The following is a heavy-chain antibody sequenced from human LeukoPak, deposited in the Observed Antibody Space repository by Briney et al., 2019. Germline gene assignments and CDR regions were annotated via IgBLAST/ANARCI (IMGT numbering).Heavy chain of an antibody. CDR2: INWNGGST. V-gene: IGHV3-20*04. Sequence: PGGSLRLSCAASGFTFDDYGMSWVRQAPGKGLEWVSGINWNGGSTGYADSVKGRFTISGDNAKNSLYLQMNSLRAEDTALYYCARARTYYYYYMDVWGKGTTVTVSS. CDR3: ARARTYYYYYMDV. CDR1: GFTFDDYG. J-gene: IGHJ6*03.